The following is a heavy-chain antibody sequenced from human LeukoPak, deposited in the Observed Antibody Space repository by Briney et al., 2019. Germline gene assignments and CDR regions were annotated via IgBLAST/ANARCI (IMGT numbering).Heavy chain of an antibody. CDR3: ARVEWYYYDSSGYYNDY. J-gene: IGHJ4*02. D-gene: IGHD3-22*01. Sequence: GASVKVSCKASGYTFTSYGIGWVRQAPGQGLEWMGWISAYNGNTNYAQKLQGRVTMTTDTSTSTAYMELRSLRSDDTAVYYCARVEWYYYDSSGYYNDYWGQGTLVTVSS. CDR1: GYTFTSYG. V-gene: IGHV1-18*01. CDR2: ISAYNGNT.